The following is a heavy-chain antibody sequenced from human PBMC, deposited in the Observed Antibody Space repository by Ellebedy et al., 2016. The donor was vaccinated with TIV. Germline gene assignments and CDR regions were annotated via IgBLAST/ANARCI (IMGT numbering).Heavy chain of an antibody. V-gene: IGHV6-1*01. J-gene: IGHJ4*02. CDR2: TYYRSKWYN. Sequence: SQTLSLTCAISGDSVSSNIALWNWIRQSPSRGLEWLGRTYYRSKWYNDYAASVKSRITINPDTAKNQFSLQLNSVTPEDTAVYYCAREDSSAWDPYYCDYWGQGTLVTVSS. D-gene: IGHD6-19*01. CDR1: GDSVSSNIAL. CDR3: AREDSSAWDPYYCDY.